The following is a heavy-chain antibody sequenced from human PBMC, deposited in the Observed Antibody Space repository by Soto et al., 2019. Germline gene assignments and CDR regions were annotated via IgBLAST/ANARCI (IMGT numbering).Heavy chain of an antibody. J-gene: IGHJ4*02. CDR1: GFTFSSYA. CDR3: AKVGSRDGFGELLRVDY. V-gene: IGHV3-23*01. CDR2: ISGSGGST. D-gene: IGHD3-10*01. Sequence: EVQRLESGGGLIQPGGSLRLSCAASGFTFSSYAMSWVRQAPGKGLEWVSAISGSGGSTYYADSVKGRFTISRDNSKNTLYLQMNSLRAEDTAVYYCAKVGSRDGFGELLRVDYWGQGTLVTVSS.